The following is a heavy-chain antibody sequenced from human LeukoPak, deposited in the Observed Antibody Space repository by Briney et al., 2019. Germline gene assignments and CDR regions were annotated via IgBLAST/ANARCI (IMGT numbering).Heavy chain of an antibody. CDR1: GYTFTSYD. CDR3: ASSVYCSGGSCYSSFDY. J-gene: IGHJ4*02. D-gene: IGHD2-15*01. V-gene: IGHV1-8*01. Sequence: ASVKVSCKASGYTFTSYDINWVRQATGQGLEWMGWMNPNSGNTAYAQKFQGRVTMTRSTSISTAYMELSSLRSEDTAVYYCASSVYCSGGSCYSSFDYWGQGTLVTVSS. CDR2: MNPNSGNT.